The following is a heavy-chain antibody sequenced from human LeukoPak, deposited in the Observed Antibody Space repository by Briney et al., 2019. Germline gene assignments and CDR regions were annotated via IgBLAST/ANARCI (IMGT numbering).Heavy chain of an antibody. CDR3: AKDRRALYSIAAAGTFGY. CDR2: ISYDGSNK. J-gene: IGHJ4*02. CDR1: GFTFSSYG. D-gene: IGHD6-13*01. V-gene: IGHV3-30*18. Sequence: PGRSLRVSCAASGFTFSSYGMHWVRQARGKGLEWVAVISYDGSNKYYADSVKGRFTISRDNSKNTLYLQMNSLRAEDTAVYYCAKDRRALYSIAAAGTFGYWGQGTLVTVSS.